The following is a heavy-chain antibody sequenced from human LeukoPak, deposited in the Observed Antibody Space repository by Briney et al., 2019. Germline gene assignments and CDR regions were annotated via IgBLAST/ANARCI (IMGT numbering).Heavy chain of an antibody. J-gene: IGHJ4*02. CDR2: IYYSGST. CDR1: GGSVSSGSYY. V-gene: IGHV4-61*01. Sequence: PSETLSLTCTVSGGSVSSGSYYWSWIRQPPGKGLEWVGYIYYSGSTNYNPSLKSRVTISVDTSKNQFSLRVTSVTAADTAVYYCARGGYCSGGSCYLPRFDYWGQGTLVTVSS. CDR3: ARGGYCSGGSCYLPRFDY. D-gene: IGHD2-15*01.